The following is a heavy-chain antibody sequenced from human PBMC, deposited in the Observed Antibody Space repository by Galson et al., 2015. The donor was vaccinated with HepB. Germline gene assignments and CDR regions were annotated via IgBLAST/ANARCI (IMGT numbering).Heavy chain of an antibody. CDR1: GFTFSSYA. CDR2: ISGSGGST. J-gene: IGHJ3*02. V-gene: IGHV3-23*01. CDR3: AKVSRVGATPLGPLDAFDI. D-gene: IGHD1-26*01. Sequence: SLRLSCAASGFTFSSYAMSWVRQAPGKGLEWVSAISGSGGSTYYADSVKGQFTISRDNSKNTLYLQMNSLRAEDTAVYYCAKVSRVGATPLGPLDAFDIWGQGTMVTVSS.